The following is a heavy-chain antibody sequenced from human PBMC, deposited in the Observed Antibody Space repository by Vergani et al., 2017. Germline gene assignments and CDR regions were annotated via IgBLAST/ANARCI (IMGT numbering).Heavy chain of an antibody. CDR3: AREMVASAGTDWFDP. CDR1: GGTFSSYA. Sequence: QVQLVQSGAEVKKPGSSVKVSCKASGGTFSSYAISWVRQAPGQGLEWMGRIIPILGIANYAQKFQGRVTITADKSTSTAYMELSSLGSEDTAVYYCAREMVASAGTDWFDPWGQGTLVTVSS. J-gene: IGHJ5*02. CDR2: IIPILGIA. V-gene: IGHV1-69*04. D-gene: IGHD6-13*01.